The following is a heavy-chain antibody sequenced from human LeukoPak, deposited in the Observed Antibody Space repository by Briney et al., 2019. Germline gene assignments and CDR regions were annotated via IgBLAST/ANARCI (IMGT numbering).Heavy chain of an antibody. CDR3: AREVRTYSSGWTLYLDY. J-gene: IGHJ4*02. D-gene: IGHD6-19*01. Sequence: ASVKVSCEASGYSFSGYYIHWVRQAPGQGLEWMGCISPNSDDTKYAQQFRGRVTLTRDTSISTAYMDLSSLRSDDTAVYYCAREVRTYSSGWTLYLDYWGQGTLVTVSS. V-gene: IGHV1-2*02. CDR2: ISPNSDDT. CDR1: GYSFSGYY.